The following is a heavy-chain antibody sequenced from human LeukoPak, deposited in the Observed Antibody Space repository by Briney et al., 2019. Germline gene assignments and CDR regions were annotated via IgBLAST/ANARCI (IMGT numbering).Heavy chain of an antibody. CDR1: GGTFSSYA. D-gene: IGHD4-23*01. CDR2: IIPIFGPA. V-gene: IGHV1-69*13. Sequence: SVKVSCKASGGTFSSYAISWVRQAPGQGLEWMGGIIPIFGPANYAQKFEGRVTLTADESTSPAYMELSSLRSEDTCVYDCASNSTAGYNWFDPWGQGTLVTVSS. J-gene: IGHJ5*02. CDR3: ASNSTAGYNWFDP.